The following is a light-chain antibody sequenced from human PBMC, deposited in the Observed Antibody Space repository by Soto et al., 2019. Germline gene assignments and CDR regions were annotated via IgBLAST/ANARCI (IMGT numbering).Light chain of an antibody. Sequence: EIVLTQSPATLSLSPGERATLSCRVSQNVANYLDWYQQKPGQAPRLLIYESSNRATGIAARFSGSGSGTDFTLTISSLEPEDFAVYYCQQYNNWPSWTFGQGTKVDI. V-gene: IGKV3-11*01. CDR2: ESS. CDR3: QQYNNWPSWT. CDR1: QNVANY. J-gene: IGKJ1*01.